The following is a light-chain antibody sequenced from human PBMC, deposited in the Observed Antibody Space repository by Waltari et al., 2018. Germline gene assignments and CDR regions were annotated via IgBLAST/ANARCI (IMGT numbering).Light chain of an antibody. CDR2: KDT. CDR3: QSADSSGLSVV. CDR1: ALPKQP. V-gene: IGLV3-25*03. J-gene: IGLJ2*01. Sequence: SYELTQPPSVSVSSGQMARITCSGDALPKQPAYWYQQKAGQAPVLMIYKDTERPSGIPERFSGSSSGTTVTLTISGVQAEDEGDYYCQSADSSGLSVVFGGGTKLTVL.